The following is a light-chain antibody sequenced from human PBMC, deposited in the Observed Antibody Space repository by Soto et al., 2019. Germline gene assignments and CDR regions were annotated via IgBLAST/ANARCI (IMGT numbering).Light chain of an antibody. J-gene: IGLJ3*02. CDR3: VRYMGSGINWV. Sequence: QTVVTQEPSFSVSPGGTVTLTCGLSSGSVSTSDYPSWYQQTPGQAPRTLIYSTNTRSSGVPDRFSGSILGNKAALTITGAQADDESDYYCVRYMGSGINWVFGGGTKLTVL. V-gene: IGLV8-61*01. CDR1: SGSVSTSDY. CDR2: STN.